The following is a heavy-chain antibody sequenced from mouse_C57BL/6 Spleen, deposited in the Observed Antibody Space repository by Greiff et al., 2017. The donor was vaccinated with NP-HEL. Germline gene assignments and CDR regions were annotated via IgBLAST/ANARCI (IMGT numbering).Heavy chain of an antibody. CDR2: IYPGSGNT. J-gene: IGHJ4*01. Sequence: QVQLKESGPELVKPGASVKISCKASGYSFTSYYIHWVKQRPGQGLEWIGWIYPGSGNTKYNEKFKGKATLTADTSSSTAYMQLSSLTSEDSAVYYCARRGLGPYYAMDYWGQGTSVTVSS. V-gene: IGHV1-66*01. CDR1: GYSFTSYY. D-gene: IGHD4-1*01. CDR3: ARRGLGPYYAMDY.